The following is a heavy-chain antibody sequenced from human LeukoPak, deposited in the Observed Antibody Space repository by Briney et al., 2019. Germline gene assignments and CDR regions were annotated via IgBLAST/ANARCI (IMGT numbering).Heavy chain of an antibody. CDR2: IYTSGST. J-gene: IGHJ5*02. CDR3: AREPVAGSRFDP. CDR1: GRSITATGTYY. Sequence: LVNPSQTLSLTCTVSGRSITATGTYYWSWIRQPAGKGLEWIGRIYTSGSTYYNPSVKSRVTISVDTSKTRFSLNLSSVTAADTAVYYCAREPVAGSRFDPWGQGTLVTVCS. D-gene: IGHD2-15*01. V-gene: IGHV4-61*02.